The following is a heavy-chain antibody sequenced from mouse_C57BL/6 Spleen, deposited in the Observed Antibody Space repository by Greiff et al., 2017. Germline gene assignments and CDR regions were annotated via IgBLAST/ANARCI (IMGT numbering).Heavy chain of an antibody. J-gene: IGHJ3*01. CDR1: GFTFTDYY. D-gene: IGHD1-1*01. V-gene: IGHV7-3*01. CDR3: ARSYYGSQFAY. CDR2: IRNKANGYTT. Sequence: EVQVVESGGGLVQPGGSLSLSCAASGFTFTDYYMSWVRQPPGKVLEWLGFIRNKANGYTTEYSASVKGRFTISRDNSQSILYLQMNALRAEDSATYYCARSYYGSQFAYWGQGTLVTVSA.